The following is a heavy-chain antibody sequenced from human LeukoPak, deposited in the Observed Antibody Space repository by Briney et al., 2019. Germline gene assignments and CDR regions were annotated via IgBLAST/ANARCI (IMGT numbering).Heavy chain of an antibody. J-gene: IGHJ4*02. CDR3: AKYRHGVVATISDFDY. D-gene: IGHD5-12*01. V-gene: IGHV3-23*01. CDR1: GFSFSSYA. Sequence: GGSLRLSCAASGFSFSSYAMSWVRQAPGKGLEWVSSNSHDGGGKYYADSVKGRFTISRDNSKGTLYLQMNSLRAEDAAVYYCAKYRHGVVATISDFDYWGQGTLVTVSS. CDR2: NSHDGGGK.